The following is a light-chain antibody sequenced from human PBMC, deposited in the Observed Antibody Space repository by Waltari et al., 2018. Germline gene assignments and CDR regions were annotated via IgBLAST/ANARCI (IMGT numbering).Light chain of an antibody. CDR1: QAISSW. CDR3: QQFDNLVYT. Sequence: DIQMTQSPSSVSASVGDRVTITCRASQAISSWLAWYQQKPGKAPKLLIYAASSLQSGVPSRFSGSGFGTDFSFTISSLQPEDIATYYCQQFDNLVYTFGQGTKLEIK. J-gene: IGKJ2*01. CDR2: AAS. V-gene: IGKV1-12*01.